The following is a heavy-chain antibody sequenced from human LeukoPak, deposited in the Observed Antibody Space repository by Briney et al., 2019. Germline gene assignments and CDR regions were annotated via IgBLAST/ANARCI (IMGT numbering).Heavy chain of an antibody. Sequence: SETLSLTCTVSGRSISSYFWSWIRQPPGKGLEWIGYIYYSGSTNYNPSLKSRVTISVDRSKNQFSLKLSSVTAADTAVYYCARGGAREYYDSSGYYIYWGQGTLVTVSS. V-gene: IGHV4-59*01. CDR2: IYYSGST. CDR3: ARGGAREYYDSSGYYIY. J-gene: IGHJ4*02. CDR1: GRSISSYF. D-gene: IGHD3-22*01.